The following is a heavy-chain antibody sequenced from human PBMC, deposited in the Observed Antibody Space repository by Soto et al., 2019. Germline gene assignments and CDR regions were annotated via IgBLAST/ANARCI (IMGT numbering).Heavy chain of an antibody. J-gene: IGHJ4*02. CDR1: GGSISSGGYS. V-gene: IGHV4-30-2*01. CDR3: ARVYGDGSLDY. D-gene: IGHD2-2*02. Sequence: QLQLQESGSGLVKPSQTLSLTCAVSGGSISSGGYSWSWIRQPPGKGREWIGYIYHSGSTYDNPSLKRRVTIPVDRSKNPFSLKVSSVTAADTAVYYCARVYGDGSLDYWGQGTLVTVSS. CDR2: IYHSGST.